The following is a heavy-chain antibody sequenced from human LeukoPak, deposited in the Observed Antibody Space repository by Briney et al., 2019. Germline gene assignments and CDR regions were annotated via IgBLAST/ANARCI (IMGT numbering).Heavy chain of an antibody. V-gene: IGHV3-30*18. CDR2: ISYDGSNK. D-gene: IGHD5-18*01. J-gene: IGHJ4*02. Sequence: GGSLRLSCAASGFTFSSYAMSWVRQAPGKGLEWVAVISYDGSNKYYADSVKGRFTISRDNSKNTLYLQMNSLRAEDTAVYYCAKGRYSYGYLDYFDYWGQGTLVTVSS. CDR1: GFTFSSYA. CDR3: AKGRYSYGYLDYFDY.